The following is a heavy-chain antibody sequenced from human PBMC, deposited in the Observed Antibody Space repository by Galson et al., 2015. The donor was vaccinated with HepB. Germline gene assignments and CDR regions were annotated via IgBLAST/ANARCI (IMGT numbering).Heavy chain of an antibody. V-gene: IGHV1-69*06. CDR2: IIPIFGTT. J-gene: IGHJ4*02. Sequence: SVKVSCKASGGTLTSYAISWVRQAPGQGLEWMGGIIPIFGTTNYARNFQGRVTISADRSTSTAYMELSSLRSEDTAVYYCARLYFGSGNYHKLPVWSQGTLVTVSS. CDR3: ARLYFGSGNYHKLPV. CDR1: GGTLTSYA. D-gene: IGHD3-10*01.